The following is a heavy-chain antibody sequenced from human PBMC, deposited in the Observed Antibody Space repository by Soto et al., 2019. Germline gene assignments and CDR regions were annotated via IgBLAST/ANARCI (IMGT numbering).Heavy chain of an antibody. Sequence: SETLSLTCTVPGDPITSCFWTWLRQPAGKGLEWIGHVFPGGPTSHNSSLKTRVSMSVDTSKNHFSLTLTSVTAADTAVYYCARTLSAFTYGSRQFFFDYWGQGTLVTVSS. V-gene: IGHV4-4*07. CDR1: GDPITSCF. J-gene: IGHJ4*02. CDR3: ARTLSAFTYGSRQFFFDY. CDR2: VFPGGPT. D-gene: IGHD3-10*01.